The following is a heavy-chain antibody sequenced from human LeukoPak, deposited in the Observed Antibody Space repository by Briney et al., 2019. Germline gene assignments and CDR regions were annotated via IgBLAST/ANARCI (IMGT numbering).Heavy chain of an antibody. Sequence: PSETLSLTCTVSGGSISSSSYYWGWIRQPPGKGLEWIGSIYYSGSTYYNPSLKSRVTISVDTSKNQFSLKLSSVTAADTAVYYCARSTVAGELLFDPWGQGTLVTVSS. D-gene: IGHD6-19*01. CDR2: IYYSGST. V-gene: IGHV4-39*07. CDR1: GGSISSSSYY. CDR3: ARSTVAGELLFDP. J-gene: IGHJ5*02.